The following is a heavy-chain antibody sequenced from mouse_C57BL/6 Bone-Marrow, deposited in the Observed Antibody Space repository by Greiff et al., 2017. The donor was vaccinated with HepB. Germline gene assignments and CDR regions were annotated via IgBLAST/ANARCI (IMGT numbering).Heavy chain of an antibody. Sequence: EVHLVESGGGLVQPKGSLKLSCAASGFSFNTYAMNWVRQAPGKGLEWVARIRSKSNNYATYYADSVKDRFTISRDDSESMLYLQMNNLKTEDTAMYYCVSLNWDEAYWGQGTLVTVSA. V-gene: IGHV10-1*01. CDR1: GFSFNTYA. D-gene: IGHD4-1*01. CDR3: VSLNWDEAY. J-gene: IGHJ3*01. CDR2: IRSKSNNYAT.